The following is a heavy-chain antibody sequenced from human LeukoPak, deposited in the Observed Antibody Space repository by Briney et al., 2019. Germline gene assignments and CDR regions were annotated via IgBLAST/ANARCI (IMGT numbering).Heavy chain of an antibody. CDR3: ATDDGSATMGFDS. Sequence: ASVKLSCKASLGTLSSYAFSWVRQAPARGLQWMGGIMHILGTTNYAQQFQGRVTMTTDEYTSTAFLELSRLRAEDTSIYYCATDDGSATMGFDSWGQGTLLTVSS. CDR1: LGTLSSYA. V-gene: IGHV1-69*05. J-gene: IGHJ5*01. D-gene: IGHD1-26*01. CDR2: IMHILGTT.